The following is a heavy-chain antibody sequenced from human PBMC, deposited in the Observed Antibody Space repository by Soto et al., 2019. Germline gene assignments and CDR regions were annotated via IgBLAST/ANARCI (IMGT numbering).Heavy chain of an antibody. CDR1: GGTFSSYA. J-gene: IGHJ5*02. D-gene: IGHD3-10*01. Sequence: ASVKVSCKASGGTFSSYAISWVRQAPGQGLEWMGGIIPIFGTANYAQKFQGRVTITADESTSTAYMELSSLRSEDTAVYYCATVYGSGSYYGAHNWFDPWGQGTLVTVSS. CDR3: ATVYGSGSYYGAHNWFDP. V-gene: IGHV1-69*13. CDR2: IIPIFGTA.